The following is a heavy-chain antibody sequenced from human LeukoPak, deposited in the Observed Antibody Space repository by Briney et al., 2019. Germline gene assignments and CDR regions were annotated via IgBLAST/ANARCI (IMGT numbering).Heavy chain of an antibody. J-gene: IGHJ4*02. V-gene: IGHV3-21*01. CDR2: ISSSSSYT. Sequence: GGSLRLSCAASGFIFSDYSLNWVRQAPGKGLEWVSSISSSSSYTKSADSVKGRFTISRDNSKNTLYLQMNSLRAEDTAVYYCAKDHLFGYFDYWGQGTLVTVSS. CDR3: AKDHLFGYFDY. CDR1: GFIFSDYS. D-gene: IGHD3-10*01.